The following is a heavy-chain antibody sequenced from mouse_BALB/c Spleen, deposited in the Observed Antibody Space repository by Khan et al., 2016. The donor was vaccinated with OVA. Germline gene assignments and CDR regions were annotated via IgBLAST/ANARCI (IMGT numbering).Heavy chain of an antibody. CDR1: GYTFTDYY. J-gene: IGHJ3*01. CDR3: ARKNYCGYAFAY. D-gene: IGHD1-2*01. Sequence: QVQLKQSGAELARPGASVKLSCKASGYTFTDYYINWVKQRTGQGLEWIGEISPGSGDTYYNEKFKGKATLTADKSSSTAYMQPSSQTSESSAVYFCARKNYCGYAFAYWGQGTLVTVSA. V-gene: IGHV1-77*01. CDR2: ISPGSGDT.